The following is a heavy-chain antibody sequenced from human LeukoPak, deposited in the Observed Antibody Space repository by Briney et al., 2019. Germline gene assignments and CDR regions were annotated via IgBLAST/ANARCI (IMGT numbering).Heavy chain of an antibody. CDR3: ATKYYYGSGSYRGEADY. J-gene: IGHJ4*02. CDR2: FDPEDGET. CDR1: GYTLTELS. V-gene: IGHV1-24*01. Sequence: GASVKVSCRVSGYTLTELSMHWVRQARGKGLEWMGGFDPEDGETIYAQKFQGRVTMTEDTSTDTAYMELSSLRSEDTAVYYCATKYYYGSGSYRGEADYWGQGTLVPVSS. D-gene: IGHD3-10*01.